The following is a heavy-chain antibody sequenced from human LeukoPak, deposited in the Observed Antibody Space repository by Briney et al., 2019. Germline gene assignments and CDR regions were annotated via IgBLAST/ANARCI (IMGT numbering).Heavy chain of an antibody. CDR3: ARGSNYYYSMDV. CDR2: IYQSVTT. J-gene: IGHJ6*04. V-gene: IGHV4-38-2*01. Sequence: SETPSLTCAVSGYSISSGYYWGWIRQPPGKGLEWIGSIYQSVTTYYSPSLKSRVAISADTPKNQFSLTLTSVTAADMAVYYCARGSNYYYSMDVWGKGTTVTVSS. CDR1: GYSISSGYY. D-gene: IGHD3/OR15-3a*01.